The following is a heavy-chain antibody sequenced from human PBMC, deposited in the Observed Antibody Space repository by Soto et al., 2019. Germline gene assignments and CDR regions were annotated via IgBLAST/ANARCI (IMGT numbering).Heavy chain of an antibody. CDR3: ARVRFLEWPNYYFDY. D-gene: IGHD3-3*01. V-gene: IGHV4-61*01. CDR2: IYYSGST. Sequence: PSETLSLTCTVSGGSISSSSYYWSWIRQPPGKGLEWIGYIYYSGSTNYNPSLKSRVTISVDTSKNQFSLKLSSVTAADTAVYSCARVRFLEWPNYYFDYWGQGTLVTVSS. CDR1: GGSISSSSYY. J-gene: IGHJ4*02.